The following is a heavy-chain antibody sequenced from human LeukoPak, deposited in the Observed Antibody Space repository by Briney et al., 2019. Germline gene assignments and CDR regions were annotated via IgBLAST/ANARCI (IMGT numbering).Heavy chain of an antibody. CDR2: ISSSSYI. D-gene: IGHD1-1*01. Sequence: GGSLRLSCAASGFTFSSYSMNWVRQAPGKGLEWVSSISSSSYIYYADSVKGRFTISRDNAKNSLYLQMNSLRAEDTAVYYCARDDLNALTYFDYWGQGTLVTVSS. J-gene: IGHJ4*02. CDR3: ARDDLNALTYFDY. V-gene: IGHV3-21*01. CDR1: GFTFSSYS.